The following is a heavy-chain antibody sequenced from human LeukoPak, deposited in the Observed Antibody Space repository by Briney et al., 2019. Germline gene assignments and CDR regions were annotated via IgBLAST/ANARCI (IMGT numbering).Heavy chain of an antibody. CDR1: GFTFINYD. J-gene: IGHJ4*02. V-gene: IGHV3-48*03. CDR2: ISTSGRHT. CDR3: ARNGLGLHY. Sequence: GGSLRLSCAASGFTFINYDFVWVRQAPGRGLEWVSYISTSGRHTQYSDSVRGRFTISSDNAGNSLFLQMSSLRADDTAIYYCARNGLGLHYWGQGTLVTVSS. D-gene: IGHD3-16*01.